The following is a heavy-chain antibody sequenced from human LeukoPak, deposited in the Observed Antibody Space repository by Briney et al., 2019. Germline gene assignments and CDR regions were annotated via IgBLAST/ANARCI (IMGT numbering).Heavy chain of an antibody. D-gene: IGHD1-26*01. CDR1: GFTFSSYA. Sequence: GGSLRLSCAASGFTFSSYAMTWLRQAPGKGLEWVSSISGSGGSIYHADSGKGRFTISRDNSKHTLYLHMNSLRAEATALHYCAKDTRGSSPRGFDPWGQGTLVTVSS. J-gene: IGHJ5*02. CDR3: AKDTRGSSPRGFDP. V-gene: IGHV3-23*01. CDR2: ISGSGGSI.